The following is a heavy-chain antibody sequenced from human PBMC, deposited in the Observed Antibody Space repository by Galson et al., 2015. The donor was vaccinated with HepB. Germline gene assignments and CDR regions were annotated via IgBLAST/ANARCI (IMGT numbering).Heavy chain of an antibody. CDR1: GYIFSGYN. V-gene: IGHV1-2*06. CDR2: INPNSGGT. J-gene: IGHJ6*02. CDR3: ARDPRRYYYGMDV. Sequence: SVKVSCKASGYIFSGYNIHWVRQAPGQGLEWMGRINPNSGGTNYAQKFQGRVTMTRDTSISTAYRELSRLRSDDTAVYYCARDPRRYYYGMDVWGQGTTVIVSS.